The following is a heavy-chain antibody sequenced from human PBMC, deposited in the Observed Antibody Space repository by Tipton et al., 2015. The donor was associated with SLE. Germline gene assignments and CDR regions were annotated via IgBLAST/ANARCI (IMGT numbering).Heavy chain of an antibody. V-gene: IGHV3-30*18. CDR3: AKDYAPLHTGYGIDF. D-gene: IGHD5-12*01. Sequence: RSLRLSCAVSGFTFSGYGMHWVRQAPGKGLEWVAVIWHDASKTECADSVKGRFTISRDNSNNTLYLQMNSLRAEDTGLYYCAKDYAPLHTGYGIDFWGQGTLVTVSS. CDR1: GFTFSGYG. J-gene: IGHJ4*02. CDR2: IWHDASKT.